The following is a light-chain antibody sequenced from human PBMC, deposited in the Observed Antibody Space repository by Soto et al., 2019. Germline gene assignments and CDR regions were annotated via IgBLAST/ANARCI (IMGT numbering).Light chain of an antibody. CDR2: SNT. V-gene: IGLV1-47*02. J-gene: IGLJ3*02. CDR3: ASWDDTLFGGV. CDR1: SSNIATNY. Sequence: QSVLTQPPSVSGTPGQGVTISCSGGSSNIATNYVYWYQLLPGTAPNLVIFSNTIRPPRVPDRFSGSKSGASASLVISGLRSEDEADYFCASWDDTLFGGVFGGGTKLTVL.